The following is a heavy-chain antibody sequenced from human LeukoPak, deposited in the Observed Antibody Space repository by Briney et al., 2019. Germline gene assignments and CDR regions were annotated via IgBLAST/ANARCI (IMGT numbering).Heavy chain of an antibody. CDR1: GFTFDDYG. D-gene: IGHD3-22*01. CDR2: ISSSGSTI. V-gene: IGHV3-48*03. J-gene: IGHJ4*02. CDR3: AKDGRHYYDSSGYYYGNYFAY. Sequence: GGSLRLSCAASGFTFDDYGMNWVRQAPGKGLEWVSYISSSGSTIYYADSVKGRFTISRDNAKNSLYLQMNSLRAEDTAVYYCAKDGRHYYDSSGYYYGNYFAYWGQGTLVTVSS.